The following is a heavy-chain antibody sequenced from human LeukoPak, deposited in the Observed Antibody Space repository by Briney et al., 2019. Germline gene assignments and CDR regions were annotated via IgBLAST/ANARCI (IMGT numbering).Heavy chain of an antibody. CDR3: AREPLDSSSWYYFDY. V-gene: IGHV3-53*01. CDR1: GFTVSSNY. CDR2: IYNGDGT. D-gene: IGHD6-13*01. Sequence: GGSLRLSCAASGFTVSSNYMSWVRQAPGKGLEWVSVIYNGDGTYYADSVKGRFTISRDNSKNTVYLQMNSVRAEDTAVYYCAREPLDSSSWYYFDYWGQGTLVTVSS. J-gene: IGHJ4*02.